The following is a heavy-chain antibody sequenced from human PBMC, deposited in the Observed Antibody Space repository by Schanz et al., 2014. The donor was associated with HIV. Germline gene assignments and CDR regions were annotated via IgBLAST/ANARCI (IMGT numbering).Heavy chain of an antibody. CDR3: TTRRVLGVVQDF. J-gene: IGHJ4*02. Sequence: EVQLLESGGGLVQPGGSLRLSCAASGFTFSKYAMSWVRQAPGKGLEWVGLIKSKTDGGTTDYAAPVKGRFTISRDDSKNTLYLQMNSLKTEDTAVYFCTTRRVLGVVQDFWGRGTLVTVSS. CDR1: GFTFSKYA. V-gene: IGHV3-15*01. CDR2: IKSKTDGGTT. D-gene: IGHD3-3*01.